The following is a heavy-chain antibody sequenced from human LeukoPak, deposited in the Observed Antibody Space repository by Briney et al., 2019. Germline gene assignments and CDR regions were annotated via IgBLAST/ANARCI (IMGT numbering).Heavy chain of an antibody. CDR2: IYYSGST. CDR3: AGLRDYYDSSGYLVFDP. J-gene: IGHJ5*02. Sequence: PSETLSLTCTVPGGSISSYYWSWIRQPPGKGLEWIGYIYYSGSTNYNPSLKSRVTISVDTSKNQFSLKLSSVTAADTAVYYCAGLRDYYDSSGYLVFDPWGQGTLVPVSS. CDR1: GGSISSYY. V-gene: IGHV4-59*01. D-gene: IGHD3-22*01.